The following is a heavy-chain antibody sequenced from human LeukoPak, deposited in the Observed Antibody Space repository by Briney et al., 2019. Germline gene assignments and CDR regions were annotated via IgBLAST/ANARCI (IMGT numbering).Heavy chain of an antibody. Sequence: GASVKVSCKASGYTCTSYGISWVRQAPGQGLEWMGWISAYNGNTNYAQKLQGRVTMTTDTSTSTAYMELRSLRSDDTAVYYCARERTGDWGYAFDIWGQGTMVTVSS. J-gene: IGHJ3*02. CDR3: ARERTGDWGYAFDI. D-gene: IGHD7-27*01. CDR1: GYTCTSYG. CDR2: ISAYNGNT. V-gene: IGHV1-18*01.